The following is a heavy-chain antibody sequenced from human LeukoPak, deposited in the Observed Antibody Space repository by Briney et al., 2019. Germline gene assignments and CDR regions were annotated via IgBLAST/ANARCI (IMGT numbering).Heavy chain of an antibody. J-gene: IGHJ4*02. V-gene: IGHV1-18*01. CDR1: GYTFTSYG. Sequence: ASVKVSCKASGYTFTSYGISWVRQAPGQGLEWMGWISAYNGNTNYAQKLQGRVTMTTDTSTSTAYMELSSLRSEDTAVYYCARVGYYGSGSYSNFDYWGQGTLVTVSS. CDR3: ARVGYYGSGSYSNFDY. D-gene: IGHD3-10*01. CDR2: ISAYNGNT.